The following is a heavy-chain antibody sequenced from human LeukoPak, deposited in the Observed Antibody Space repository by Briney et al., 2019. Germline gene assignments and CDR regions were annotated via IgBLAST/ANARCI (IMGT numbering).Heavy chain of an antibody. Sequence: SETLSLTCTVSGXSISSSPYYWGWIRQPPGKGLEWIESVYYSGSTSYNPPLKSRVTISVDTSKNQFSLKLNSVTAADTAVYYCARPLTGYSYFDYWGQGTLVTVSS. V-gene: IGHV4-39*01. CDR2: VYYSGST. D-gene: IGHD3-9*01. CDR1: GXSISSSPYY. J-gene: IGHJ4*02. CDR3: ARPLTGYSYFDY.